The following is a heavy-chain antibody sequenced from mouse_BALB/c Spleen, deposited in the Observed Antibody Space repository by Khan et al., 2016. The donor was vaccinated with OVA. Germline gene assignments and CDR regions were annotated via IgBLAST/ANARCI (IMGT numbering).Heavy chain of an antibody. D-gene: IGHD2-4*01. CDR3: ARKDYCDYDTFPY. Sequence: EVKLLESGPGLVKPSQSLSLTCTVTGYSITSEFAWNWIRQFPGNKLEWMGYISYSGNTRYNPSLKSLISITRDTSRNQFFLQLNSVTTEDTATYYGARKDYCDYDTFPYWGQGTLVTVSA. CDR1: GYSITSEFA. CDR2: ISYSGNT. J-gene: IGHJ3*01. V-gene: IGHV3-2*02.